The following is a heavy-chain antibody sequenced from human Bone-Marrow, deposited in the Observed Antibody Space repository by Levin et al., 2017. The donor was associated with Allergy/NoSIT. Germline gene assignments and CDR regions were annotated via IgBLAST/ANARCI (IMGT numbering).Heavy chain of an antibody. Sequence: PAASVKVSCKASGYTFTSYYMHWVRQAPGQGLEWMGIINPSGGSTSYAQKFQGRVTMTRDTSTSTVYMELSSLRSGDTAVYYCASSCTNGVCYSRGGDYYYGMDVWGQGTTVTVSS. CDR1: GYTFTSYY. CDR2: INPSGGST. V-gene: IGHV1-46*01. J-gene: IGHJ6*02. D-gene: IGHD2-8*01. CDR3: ASSCTNGVCYSRGGDYYYGMDV.